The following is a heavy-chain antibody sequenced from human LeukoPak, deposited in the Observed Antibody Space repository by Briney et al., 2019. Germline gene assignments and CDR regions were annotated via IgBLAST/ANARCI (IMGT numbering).Heavy chain of an antibody. Sequence: SETLSLTCTVSGGSISSYYWSWIRQPPGKGLEWIGEINHSGSTNYNPSLKSRVTISVDTSKNQFSLKLSSVTAADTAVYYCARGGYSYGLYYFDYWGQGTLVTVSS. CDR2: INHSGST. D-gene: IGHD5-18*01. CDR3: ARGGYSYGLYYFDY. V-gene: IGHV4-34*01. J-gene: IGHJ4*02. CDR1: GGSISSYY.